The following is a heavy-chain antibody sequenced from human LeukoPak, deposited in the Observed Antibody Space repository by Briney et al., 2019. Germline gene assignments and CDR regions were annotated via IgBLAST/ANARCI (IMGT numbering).Heavy chain of an antibody. CDR3: AREPGLDY. CDR2: ISYDGSNK. D-gene: IGHD1-14*01. CDR1: GFTFSSYA. J-gene: IGHJ4*02. Sequence: PGRSLRLSCAASGFTFSSYAMHWVRQAPGKGLEWVAVISYDGSNKHYADSVKGRFTISRDNSKNTLYLQMNSLRAEDTAVYYCAREPGLDYWGQGTLVTVSS. V-gene: IGHV3-30*04.